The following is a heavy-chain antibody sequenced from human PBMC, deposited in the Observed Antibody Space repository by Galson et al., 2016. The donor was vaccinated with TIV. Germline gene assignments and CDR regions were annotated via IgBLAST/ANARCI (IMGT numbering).Heavy chain of an antibody. CDR3: ARAMDSSWSTAYYYYYPMDV. CDR1: GYTFTGNY. D-gene: IGHD6-13*01. CDR2: INPKSGDT. J-gene: IGHJ6*02. Sequence: SVKVSCKASGYTFTGNYMHWVRQAPGQGLEWMGWINPKSGDTSYAQKFRDWVNMTRDMSISTVYTELSRLRSDDTAIYYCARAMDSSWSTAYYYYYPMDVWGQGTTLTVSS. V-gene: IGHV1-2*04.